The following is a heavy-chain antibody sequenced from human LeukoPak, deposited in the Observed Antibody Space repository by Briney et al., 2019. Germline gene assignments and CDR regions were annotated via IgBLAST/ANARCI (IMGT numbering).Heavy chain of an antibody. CDR3: ARENYGGDFDY. CDR1: GGSISSFY. CDR2: IYYSGIT. D-gene: IGHD4-23*01. J-gene: IGHJ4*02. V-gene: IGHV4-59*01. Sequence: SETLSLTCTVSGGSISSFYWSWIRQPPGKGLQWIGYIYYSGITRYNPSLKSRVTISVDTSKNQFSLKLSSVTAADTAVYYCARENYGGDFDYWGQGTLVTVSS.